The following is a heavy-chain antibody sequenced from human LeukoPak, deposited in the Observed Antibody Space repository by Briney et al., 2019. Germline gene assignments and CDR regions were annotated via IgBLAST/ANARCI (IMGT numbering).Heavy chain of an antibody. J-gene: IGHJ5*02. CDR1: GGTFSSYA. CDR3: ARGVDRWLVPWFDH. Sequence: GASVKASCKASGGTFSSYAISWVRQAPGQGLEWMGGIIPIFGTANYAQKFQGRVTMTRDTSTSTVYMELSSLRSEDTAVYYCARGVDRWLVPWFDHWGQGTLVTVSS. V-gene: IGHV1-69*05. CDR2: IIPIFGTA. D-gene: IGHD6-19*01.